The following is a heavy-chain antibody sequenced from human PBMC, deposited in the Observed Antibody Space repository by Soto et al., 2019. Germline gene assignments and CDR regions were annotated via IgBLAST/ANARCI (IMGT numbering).Heavy chain of an antibody. J-gene: IGHJ6*02. Sequence: QITLKESGPTLVKPTQTLTLTCTFSGFSLSTSGVGVGWIRQPPGKALEWLTLIYWNDDKRYSPSLKSRLTIXXDXSXXPVVLTMTNMDPVDTATYYCAHAAYDSGYVYGLDVWGQGTTVTVSS. D-gene: IGHD5-12*01. V-gene: IGHV2-5*01. CDR1: GFSLSTSGVG. CDR2: IYWNDDK. CDR3: AHAAYDSGYVYGLDV.